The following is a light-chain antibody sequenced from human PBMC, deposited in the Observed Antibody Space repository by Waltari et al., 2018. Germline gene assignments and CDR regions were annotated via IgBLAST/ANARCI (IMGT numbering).Light chain of an antibody. CDR2: DVT. J-gene: IGLJ2*01. Sequence: QSALTQPASVSGSPGQSITISCTGTSNDVAASNFVSWYQQHPGRAPQLMIYDVTERPSGISYRFSGSKSANTASLTISGLLPEDEAIYYCSSFTDTHTLLFGGGTTVTVL. CDR3: SSFTDTHTLL. V-gene: IGLV2-14*03. CDR1: SNDVAASNF.